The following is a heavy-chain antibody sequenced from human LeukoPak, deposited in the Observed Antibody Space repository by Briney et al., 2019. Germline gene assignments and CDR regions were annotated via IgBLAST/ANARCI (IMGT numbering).Heavy chain of an antibody. Sequence: GRSLRLSCAASGFTFSSYAMHWVRQAPGKGLEWVALISYHGSNTYYADSVKGRVTISRDNSKNTLYLQMSSLRAEDTAMYYCANSQGGLGYCGSSSCYGAFENWGQGTGVTVSS. CDR1: GFTFSSYA. V-gene: IGHV3-30-3*01. CDR3: ANSQGGLGYCGSSSCYGAFEN. CDR2: ISYHGSNT. D-gene: IGHD2-2*01. J-gene: IGHJ4*02.